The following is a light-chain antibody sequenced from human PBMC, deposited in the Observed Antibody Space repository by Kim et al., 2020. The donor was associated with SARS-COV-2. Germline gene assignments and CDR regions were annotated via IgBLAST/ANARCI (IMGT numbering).Light chain of an antibody. J-gene: IGLJ3*02. CDR3: RTWGTGIQV. Sequence: ASVKLTCTLRSEHCRYAIAWHQQQPEKGPRYLMKLNSDGSHSKGDRIPDRFSGSSSGAEHYLTISSLQSEDEADYYCRTWGTGIQVFGGGTQLTVL. CDR1: SEHCRYA. CDR2: LNSDGSH. V-gene: IGLV4-69*01.